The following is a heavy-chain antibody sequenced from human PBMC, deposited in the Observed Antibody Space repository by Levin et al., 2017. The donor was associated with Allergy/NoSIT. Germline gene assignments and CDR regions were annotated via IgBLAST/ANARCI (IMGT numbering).Heavy chain of an antibody. CDR1: GYTFTGYY. V-gene: IGHV1-2*02. CDR2: INPNSGGT. CDR3: ARDLFSLGYSIYYSYYMDV. Sequence: PAASVKVSCKASGYTFTGYYIHWVRQAPGQGLEWMGWINPNSGGTNYAQKFQGRVSMTRDTSISTAYMELSRLRSDDTAVYYCARDLFSLGYSIYYSYYMDVWGKGTTVTVSS. J-gene: IGHJ6*03. D-gene: IGHD6-13*01.